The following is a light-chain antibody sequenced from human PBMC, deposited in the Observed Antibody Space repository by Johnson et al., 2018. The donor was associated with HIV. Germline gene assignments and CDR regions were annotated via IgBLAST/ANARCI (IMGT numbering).Light chain of an antibody. CDR1: SSNIGNNY. CDR2: EST. V-gene: IGLV1-51*02. Sequence: QSVLTQPPSVSAPLGQKVNISCSGSSSNIGNNYVSWYQQLPGTAPKLLIYESTNRPSGIPDRFSGSKSGTSATLGITGLQTGDEADYYCGTWDSSLSAGVFGTGTKVTVL. J-gene: IGLJ1*01. CDR3: GTWDSSLSAGV.